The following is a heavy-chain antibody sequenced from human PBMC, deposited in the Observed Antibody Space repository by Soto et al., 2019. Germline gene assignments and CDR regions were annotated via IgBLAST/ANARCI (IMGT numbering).Heavy chain of an antibody. D-gene: IGHD2-2*01. Sequence: SETLSLTCAVYGGSFSGYYWSWIRQPPGKGLEWIGEINHSGSTNYNPSLKSRVTISVDTSKNQFSLRLSSVTAADTAVYYCARGRKGSIYCSSTSCRDYFDYWGQGTLVTVSS. CDR2: INHSGST. J-gene: IGHJ4*02. CDR1: GGSFSGYY. V-gene: IGHV4-34*01. CDR3: ARGRKGSIYCSSTSCRDYFDY.